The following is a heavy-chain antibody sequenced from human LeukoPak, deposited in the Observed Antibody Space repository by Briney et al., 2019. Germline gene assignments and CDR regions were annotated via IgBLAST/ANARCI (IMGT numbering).Heavy chain of an antibody. CDR3: ARVGYCSGGSCFYYYYGMDV. Sequence: PGGSLRLSCAASGFTFSSYWMSWVRQAPGKGLEWVANIKQDGSEKYHVDSGKGRFTISRDNAKNSLYLQMNSLRAEDTAVYYCARVGYCSGGSCFYYYYGMDVWGQGTTVTVSS. CDR1: GFTFSSYW. J-gene: IGHJ6*02. CDR2: IKQDGSEK. V-gene: IGHV3-7*01. D-gene: IGHD2-15*01.